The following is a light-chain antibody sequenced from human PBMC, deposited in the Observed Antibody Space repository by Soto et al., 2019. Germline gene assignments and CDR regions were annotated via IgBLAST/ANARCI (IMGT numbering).Light chain of an antibody. Sequence: EIVLTQSPGTLSLSPGERATLSCRASQSVRSNELAWYQQKPGQAPRLLIYGASSRATAIPDRVSGSGSGTDFTLTISRLEPDDFAVYYCQQYGSSPLTFGGGTKVDFK. V-gene: IGKV3-20*01. CDR1: QSVRSNE. CDR2: GAS. J-gene: IGKJ4*01. CDR3: QQYGSSPLT.